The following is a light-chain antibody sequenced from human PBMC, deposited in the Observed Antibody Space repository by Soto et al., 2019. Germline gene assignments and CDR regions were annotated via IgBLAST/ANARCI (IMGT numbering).Light chain of an antibody. CDR1: QGLSSY. CDR2: AAS. CDR3: QQYNSYSPWT. Sequence: DIQMTQSPSSVSASVGDRVTITCRASQGLSSYLAWYQQKPGKAPKLLIYAASNLQSGVPSRFSGSGSGTDFTLTISSLQPEDFATYYCQQYNSYSPWTFGQGTKVDIK. J-gene: IGKJ1*01. V-gene: IGKV1D-16*01.